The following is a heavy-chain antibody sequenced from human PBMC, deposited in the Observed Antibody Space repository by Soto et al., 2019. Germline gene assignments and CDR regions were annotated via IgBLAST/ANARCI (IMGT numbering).Heavy chain of an antibody. J-gene: IGHJ5*02. V-gene: IGHV4-39*01. CDR2: MYSGGNT. CDR3: ARQPYDSTGYYYGA. CDR1: GGSFSSSTYY. D-gene: IGHD3-22*01. Sequence: QLQLQESGPGLVKPSETLSLTCTVSGGSFSSSTYYWGWLRQPPGKGLEWIGSMYSGGNTYYNPSLKSRVTVSVDTSKNHFSLKLTSVTAADSAMYYCARQPYDSTGYYYGAWGQGTLVTVSS.